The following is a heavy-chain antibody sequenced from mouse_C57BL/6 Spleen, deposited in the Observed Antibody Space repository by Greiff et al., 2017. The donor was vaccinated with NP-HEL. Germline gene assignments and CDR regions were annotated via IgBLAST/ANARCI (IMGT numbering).Heavy chain of an antibody. CDR1: GYTFTDYN. CDR3: ARRGGSSYVDGDYFDY. Sequence: EVQLQQSGPELVKPGASVKMSCKASGYTFTDYNMHWVKQSHGKSLEWIGYINPNNGGTSYNQKFKGKATLTVNKSSSTAYMELRSLTSEDSAVYYCARRGGSSYVDGDYFDYWGQGTTLTVSS. J-gene: IGHJ2*01. D-gene: IGHD1-1*01. CDR2: INPNNGGT. V-gene: IGHV1-22*01.